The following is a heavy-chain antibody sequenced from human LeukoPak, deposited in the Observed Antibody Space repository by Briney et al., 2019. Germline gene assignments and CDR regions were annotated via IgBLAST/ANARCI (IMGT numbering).Heavy chain of an antibody. J-gene: IGHJ5*02. CDR1: GYTFTSHW. CDR2: INPSGGST. Sequence: ASVKVSCKASGYTFTSHWMHWVRQPPGQGLEWMGIINPSGGSTSYAQKFQGRVTMTRDMSTSTVYMELSSLRSEDTAVYYCAREGITIFGVARFRWFDPWGQGTLVTVSS. CDR3: AREGITIFGVARFRWFDP. D-gene: IGHD3-3*01. V-gene: IGHV1-46*01.